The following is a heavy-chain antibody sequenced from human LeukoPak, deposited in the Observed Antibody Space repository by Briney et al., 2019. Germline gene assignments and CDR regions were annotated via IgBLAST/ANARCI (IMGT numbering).Heavy chain of an antibody. CDR2: IYYSGST. CDR1: GGSISSYY. Sequence: SETLSLTCTVSGGSISSYYWSWIRQPPGKGLEWIGYIYYSGSTNYNPSLKSRVTISVDTSMNQFSLKLSSVTAADTAVYYCARQVGETNSYGSRYYYYYMDVWGKGTTVTISS. V-gene: IGHV4-59*01. CDR3: ARQVGETNSYGSRYYYYYMDV. J-gene: IGHJ6*03. D-gene: IGHD5-18*01.